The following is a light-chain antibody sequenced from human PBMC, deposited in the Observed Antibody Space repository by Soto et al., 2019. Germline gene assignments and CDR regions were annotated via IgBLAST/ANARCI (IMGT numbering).Light chain of an antibody. CDR1: QSVRSN. J-gene: IGKJ1*01. CDR3: QQYNNWPPWP. V-gene: IGKV3-15*01. Sequence: EVERTKDKATLSVSPGERATLSCRSSQSVRSNLAWYQQRPGQAPRLLIYGASTRATGIPARFSGSGSGTEFALTISSLQSEDFAVYYCQQYNNWPPWPFGQGTKADI. CDR2: GAS.